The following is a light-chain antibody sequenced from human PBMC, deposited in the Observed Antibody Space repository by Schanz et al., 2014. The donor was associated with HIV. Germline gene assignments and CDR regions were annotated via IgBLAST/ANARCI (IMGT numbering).Light chain of an antibody. CDR1: SDDVITNDY. V-gene: IGLV2-14*03. CDR3: SSYAGSSTFVV. J-gene: IGLJ2*01. Sequence: QSALAQPASVSGSPGQSITISCSGTSDDVITNDYVSWFQQHPGKAPKLMMYDVSRRPPGVSDRFSGSKSGNTASLTISGLRAEDDGDYYCSSYAGSSTFVVFGGGTKLTVL. CDR2: DVS.